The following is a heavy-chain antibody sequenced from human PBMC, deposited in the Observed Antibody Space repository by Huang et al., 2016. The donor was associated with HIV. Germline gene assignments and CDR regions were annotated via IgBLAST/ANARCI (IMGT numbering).Heavy chain of an antibody. V-gene: IGHV3-7*01. CDR3: ATKTAGMDI. J-gene: IGHJ6*02. CDR2: IKQDETEK. CDR1: TFTFGAYW. Sequence: VESGGRSVQPGGSIRLSCVGSTFTFGAYWMSWVRQPPGKGLEWVDNIKQDETEKYYVDSVKGRFNISRDNAKKVLVLEMDALRVEDTAIYFCATKTAGMDIWGQGTTVIVSS.